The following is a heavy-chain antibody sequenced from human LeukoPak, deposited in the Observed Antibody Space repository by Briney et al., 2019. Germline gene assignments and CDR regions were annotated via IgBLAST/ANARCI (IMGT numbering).Heavy chain of an antibody. CDR2: ISGSGGST. J-gene: IGHJ4*02. V-gene: IGHV3-23*01. CDR3: AKQIVVVPAANFDY. Sequence: PGXSLRLSCAASGFTFSSYAMSWVRQAPGKGLEWVSAISGSGGSTNYADSVKGRFTSSRDKCKNTVYLQMNTLRAEDPAVYYCAKQIVVVPAANFDYWGQGTLVTVSS. CDR1: GFTFSSYA. D-gene: IGHD2-2*01.